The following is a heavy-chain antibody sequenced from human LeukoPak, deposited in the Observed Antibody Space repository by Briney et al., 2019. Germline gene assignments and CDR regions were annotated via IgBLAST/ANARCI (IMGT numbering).Heavy chain of an antibody. J-gene: IGHJ4*02. CDR2: IRYDSSNN. CDR1: GFTFSDFG. D-gene: IGHD3-10*01. CDR3: ARNFISMVRGVIITTYFDY. Sequence: PGGSLRLSCAASGFTFSDFGMHWVRQAPGRGLEWVAFIRYDSSNNFYADSVKGRFTISRDNSKNTLYLQMNSLRAEDTAVYYCARNFISMVRGVIITTYFDYWGQGTLVTVSS. V-gene: IGHV3-30*02.